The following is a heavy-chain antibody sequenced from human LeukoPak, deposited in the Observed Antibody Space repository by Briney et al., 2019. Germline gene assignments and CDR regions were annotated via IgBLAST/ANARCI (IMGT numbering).Heavy chain of an antibody. Sequence: PSETLSLTCGVSVYSISRGYYWGWIRQPPGKGLEGIGTIYHIGSTYYTPTLGSRVTRSVDTSKNEFSLNLKSVTAADTAVYYCARAGWIITSGIDYWGQGALVTVSS. CDR2: IYHIGST. D-gene: IGHD3-10*01. J-gene: IGHJ4*02. CDR3: ARAGWIITSGIDY. CDR1: VYSISRGYY. V-gene: IGHV4-38-2*01.